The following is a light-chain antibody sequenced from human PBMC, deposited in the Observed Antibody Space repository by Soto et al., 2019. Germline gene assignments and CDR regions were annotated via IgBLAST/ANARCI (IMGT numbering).Light chain of an antibody. CDR3: SSYAGINTDVI. CDR2: EVN. V-gene: IGLV2-8*01. CDR1: SSDVGGYVY. J-gene: IGLJ2*01. Sequence: QSALTQPPSASRSPGQSVTISCTGTSSDVGGYVYVSWYQQYPGKAPKLMIFEVNKRASGVPDRFSGSKSGNTASLTVSGLQAEDEADYYCSSYAGINTDVIFGGGTTVTVL.